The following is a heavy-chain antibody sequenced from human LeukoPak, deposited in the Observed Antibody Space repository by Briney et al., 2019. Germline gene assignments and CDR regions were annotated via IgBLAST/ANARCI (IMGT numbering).Heavy chain of an antibody. CDR1: GFTFSSYS. Sequence: PGGSLRLSCAASGFTFSSYSMNWVRQAPGKGLEWVSSISSGSSYIHYADSVKGRSTISRDNAKNSLYLQMNSLSAEDTAVYYCACTSGYDFSSYYYYYMDVWGKGTTVTVSS. V-gene: IGHV3-21*01. D-gene: IGHD5-12*01. CDR2: ISSGSSYI. CDR3: ACTSGYDFSSYYYYYMDV. J-gene: IGHJ6*03.